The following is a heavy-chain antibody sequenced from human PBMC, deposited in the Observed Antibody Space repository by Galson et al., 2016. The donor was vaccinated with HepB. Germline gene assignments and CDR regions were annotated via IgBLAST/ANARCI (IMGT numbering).Heavy chain of an antibody. Sequence: SLRLSCAASGFTFNTYGMHWVRQSPDKGLEWLAVLWYDEITNYYADSVKGRFTVSRDNSKNTLYLQMNNLRAEDTAVYFCAIDPGSSTWKNYFDYWGQGTRVTVSS. V-gene: IGHV3-33*01. CDR1: GFTFNTYG. CDR2: LWYDEITN. J-gene: IGHJ4*02. D-gene: IGHD6-13*01. CDR3: AIDPGSSTWKNYFDY.